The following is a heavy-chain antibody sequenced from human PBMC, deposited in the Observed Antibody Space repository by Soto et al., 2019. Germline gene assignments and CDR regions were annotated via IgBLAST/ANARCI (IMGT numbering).Heavy chain of an antibody. D-gene: IGHD4-17*01. CDR1: GFTFSSYA. V-gene: IGHV3-23*01. CDR2: ISGSGGST. J-gene: IGHJ6*02. CDR3: AKDLANYGDYYYYYGMDV. Sequence: GGSLRLSCAASGFTFSSYAMSWVRQAPGKGLEWVSAISGSGGSTYYADSVKGRFTISRDNSKNTLYLQMNSLRAEDTAVYYCAKDLANYGDYYYYYGMDVWGQGTTVTVSS.